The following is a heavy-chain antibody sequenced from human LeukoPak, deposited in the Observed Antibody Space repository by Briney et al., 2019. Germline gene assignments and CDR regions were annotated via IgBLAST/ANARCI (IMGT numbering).Heavy chain of an antibody. Sequence: GGSLRLSCAASGFTFSSYAMSWVRQAPGKGLEWVSAISGSGGSTYYADSVKGRFTISRDNSKNTLYLQMNSLRAEDTAVYYCAKDPAAEYYYDSSGYPPWYWGQGTLVTVSS. V-gene: IGHV3-23*01. CDR2: ISGSGGST. CDR1: GFTFSSYA. CDR3: AKDPAAEYYYDSSGYPPWY. D-gene: IGHD3-22*01. J-gene: IGHJ4*02.